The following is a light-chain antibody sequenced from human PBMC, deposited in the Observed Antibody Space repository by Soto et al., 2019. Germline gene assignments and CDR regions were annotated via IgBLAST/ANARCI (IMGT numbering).Light chain of an antibody. CDR2: AAS. V-gene: IGKV1-9*01. Sequence: DIQLTQSPSFLSASVGDRVTITCRASQGISSYLAWYQQKPGKAPKLLIYAASTLQSGVPSRFSGSGSGTEFTLTISSLQPEDFATYYCQQLISYRVTFGQGTRLEIK. CDR1: QGISSY. CDR3: QQLISYRVT. J-gene: IGKJ5*01.